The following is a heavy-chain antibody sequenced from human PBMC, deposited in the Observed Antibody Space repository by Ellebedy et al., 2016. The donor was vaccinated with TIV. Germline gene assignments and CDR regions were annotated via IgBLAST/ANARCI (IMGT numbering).Heavy chain of an antibody. CDR2: IRQDGGEK. V-gene: IGHV3-7*01. J-gene: IGHJ4*02. CDR1: GFTFSNYW. CDR3: ARDQWLGRAYYFDF. Sequence: GGSLRLSCAASGFTFSNYWMSWVRQAPGKGLEWVANIRQDGGEKNYVDSVKGRFHISRDNAKNSVSLQMNSLTDEDTAVYYCARDQWLGRAYYFDFWGRGTLVTVSS. D-gene: IGHD6-19*01.